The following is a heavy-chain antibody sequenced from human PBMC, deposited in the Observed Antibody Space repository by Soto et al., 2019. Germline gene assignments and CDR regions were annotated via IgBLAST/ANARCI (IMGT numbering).Heavy chain of an antibody. CDR1: GFTFSSYA. D-gene: IGHD5-12*01. V-gene: IGHV3-23*01. Sequence: RRLSCAASGFTFSSYAMSWVRQAPGKGLEWVSAISGSGGSTYYADSVKGRFTISRDNSKNTLYLQMNSLRAEDTAVYYCAKRRLRGGYYYGMDVWGQGTTVTVSS. CDR3: AKRRLRGGYYYGMDV. CDR2: ISGSGGST. J-gene: IGHJ6*02.